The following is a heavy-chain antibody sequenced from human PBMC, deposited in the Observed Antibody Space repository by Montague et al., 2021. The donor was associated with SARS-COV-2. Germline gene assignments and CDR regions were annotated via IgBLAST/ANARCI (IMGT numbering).Heavy chain of an antibody. CDR3: ARDGGGSYLHYYYGMDV. V-gene: IGHV3-33*01. D-gene: IGHD1-26*01. J-gene: IGHJ6*02. Sequence: YADSVKGRFTISRDNSKNTLYLQMNSLRAEDTAVYYCARDGGGSYLHYYYGMDVWGQGTTVTVSS.